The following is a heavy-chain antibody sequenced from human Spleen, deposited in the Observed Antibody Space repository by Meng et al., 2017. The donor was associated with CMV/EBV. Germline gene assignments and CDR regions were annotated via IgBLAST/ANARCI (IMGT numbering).Heavy chain of an antibody. D-gene: IGHD3-22*01. V-gene: IGHV4-30-4*01. CDR2: IYYSGST. Sequence: GGSISSADYSLSWLRQPPGQRLEWIGYIYYSGSTYYNPSLTSRVTISVDTSKNQFSLKLRSVTAADTAVYYCARDYYDSSGYYRPDYWGQGTLVTVSS. CDR3: ARDYYDSSGYYRPDY. J-gene: IGHJ4*02. CDR1: GGSISSADYS.